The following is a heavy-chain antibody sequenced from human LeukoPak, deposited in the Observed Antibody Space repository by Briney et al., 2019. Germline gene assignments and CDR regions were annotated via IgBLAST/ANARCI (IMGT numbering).Heavy chain of an antibody. J-gene: IGHJ4*02. CDR1: GCTFTSYG. V-gene: IGHV1-18*01. Sequence: ASVKVSCKASGCTFTSYGISWVRQAPGQGLEWMGWISAYNGNTNYAQKLQGRVTMTTDTSTSTAYMELRSLRSDDTAVYYCASGYCSSTSCEEGDPSLDYWGQGTLVTVSS. CDR3: ASGYCSSTSCEEGDPSLDY. D-gene: IGHD2-2*01. CDR2: ISAYNGNT.